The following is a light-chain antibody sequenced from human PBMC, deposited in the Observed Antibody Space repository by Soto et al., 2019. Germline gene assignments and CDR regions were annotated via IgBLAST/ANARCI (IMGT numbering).Light chain of an antibody. CDR1: QSLLHSNGYNY. CDR2: LGS. CDR3: MQALRTPPT. Sequence: DIVMTQSPLSLPVTPGEPASISCRSSQSLLHSNGYNYLDWYLQKPGQSPQLLIYLGSNRASGVLDRFSGSGSGTDFTLKISRVEAEDVGVYYCMQALRTPPTFGQGTKLEIK. J-gene: IGKJ2*01. V-gene: IGKV2-28*01.